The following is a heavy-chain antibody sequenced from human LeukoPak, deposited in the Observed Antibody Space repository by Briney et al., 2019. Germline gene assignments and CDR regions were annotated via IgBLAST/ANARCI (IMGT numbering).Heavy chain of an antibody. Sequence: PGGSLRLSCAASGFTLSTYWMNWVRQAPGKGLERVANIKQDGTEKNYVDSVKGRFTISRDNAKNSLYLQMSALKAEDTAVYYCVRSYDLWTGLESFLDYWGQGTLVTVSS. D-gene: IGHD3-3*01. V-gene: IGHV3-7*01. CDR1: GFTLSTYW. CDR2: IKQDGTEK. J-gene: IGHJ4*02. CDR3: VRSYDLWTGLESFLDY.